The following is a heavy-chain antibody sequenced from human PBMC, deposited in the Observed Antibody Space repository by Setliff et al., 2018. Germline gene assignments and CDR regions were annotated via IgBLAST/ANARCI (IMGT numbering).Heavy chain of an antibody. J-gene: IGHJ3*02. D-gene: IGHD6-19*01. Sequence: ASVKVSCKASGYTFTNSMMNWVRQAPGQGLEWMGWISAYNGNTYHAQKFQDRLSMTTDTSTRTAYMELRSLRAGDTAVYFCARRPIALAGYRKGAFDIWGQGTMVTVSS. CDR3: ARRPIALAGYRKGAFDI. CDR2: ISAYNGNT. CDR1: GYTFTNSM. V-gene: IGHV1-18*04.